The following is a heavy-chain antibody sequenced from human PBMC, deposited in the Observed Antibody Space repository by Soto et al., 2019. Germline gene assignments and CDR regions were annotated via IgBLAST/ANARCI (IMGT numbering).Heavy chain of an antibody. V-gene: IGHV3-74*01. CDR1: GFTFSSYL. D-gene: IGHD3-22*01. CDR2: INSDGSST. Sequence: GGSLRLSCAAYGFTFSSYLMHWVRQAPGKGLVWVSRINSDGSSTSYADSVKGRFTISRDNAKNTVYLQMNSLRAEDTAVYYCAKDGDSYDSSGYYDYWGQGTLVTVSS. CDR3: AKDGDSYDSSGYYDY. J-gene: IGHJ4*02.